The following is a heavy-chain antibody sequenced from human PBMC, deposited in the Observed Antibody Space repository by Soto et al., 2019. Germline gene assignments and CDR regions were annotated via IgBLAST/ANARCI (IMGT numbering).Heavy chain of an antibody. CDR3: GRGRSGQIVVFY. D-gene: IGHD1-26*01. V-gene: IGHV3-30-3*01. CDR1: GFTFSSYA. Sequence: PGGSLRLSCAASGFTFSSYAMHWVRQAPGRGLEWVAVISYDGSNKYYADSVKGRFTISRDNSKNTLYLQMNNLTPDDTAVYYCGRGRSGQIVVFYWGQGTPVTVSS. CDR2: ISYDGSNK. J-gene: IGHJ4*02.